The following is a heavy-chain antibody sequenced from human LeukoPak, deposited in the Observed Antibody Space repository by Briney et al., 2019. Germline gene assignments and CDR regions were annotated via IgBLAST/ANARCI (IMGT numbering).Heavy chain of an antibody. Sequence: PSETLSLTCTVSGGSISGSSYYWGWIRQPPGKGLEWMGSIYYSGSTYYNPSLKSRVTISADTSKNQFSLKLSSVTAADTAMYYCARQVAYCGGDCYPTTFDYWGQGTLVTVSS. D-gene: IGHD2-21*02. CDR2: IYYSGST. V-gene: IGHV4-39*01. CDR1: GGSISGSSYY. J-gene: IGHJ4*02. CDR3: ARQVAYCGGDCYPTTFDY.